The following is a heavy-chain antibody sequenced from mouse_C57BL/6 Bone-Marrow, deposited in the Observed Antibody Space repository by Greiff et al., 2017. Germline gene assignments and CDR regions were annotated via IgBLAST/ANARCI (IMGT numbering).Heavy chain of an antibody. V-gene: IGHV5-17*01. CDR3: ARDSSGYYAMDY. D-gene: IGHD3-2*02. J-gene: IGHJ2*01. CDR2: ISSGSSTI. CDR1: GFTFSDYG. Sequence: EVKVVESGGGLVKPGGSLKLSCAASGFTFSDYGMHWVRQAPEKGLEWVAYISSGSSTIYYADTVKGRFTISRDNAKTTLFLQMTSLRSEDTAMYYCARDSSGYYAMDYWGQGTTLTVSS.